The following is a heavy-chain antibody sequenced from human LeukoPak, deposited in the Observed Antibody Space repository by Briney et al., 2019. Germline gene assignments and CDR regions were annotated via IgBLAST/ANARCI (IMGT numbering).Heavy chain of an antibody. CDR3: ARSATWFGELGDFDY. Sequence: SVKVSCKASGGTFSSYAISWVRQAPGQGLEWMGGIIPIFGTANYSQKFQGRVTITADESTSTAYMELSSLRSEDTAVYYCARSATWFGELGDFDYWGQGTLVTVSS. V-gene: IGHV1-69*13. J-gene: IGHJ4*02. D-gene: IGHD3-10*01. CDR1: GGTFSSYA. CDR2: IIPIFGTA.